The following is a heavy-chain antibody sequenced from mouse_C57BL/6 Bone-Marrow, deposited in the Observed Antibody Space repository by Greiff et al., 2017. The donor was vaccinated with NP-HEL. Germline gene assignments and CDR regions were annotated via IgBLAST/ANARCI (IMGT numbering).Heavy chain of an antibody. D-gene: IGHD4-1*01. V-gene: IGHV1-58*01. CDR1: GYTFTSYG. J-gene: IGHJ1*03. CDR2: IYIGNGYT. CDR3: ARKGTWERYFDV. Sequence: EVMLVESGAELVRPGSSVKMSCKTSGYTFTSYGINWVKQRPGQGLEWIGYIYIGNGYTAYNEKFKGKATLTSDTSSSTAYMQLSSLTSEDSAIYFCARKGTWERYFDVWGTGTTVTVSS.